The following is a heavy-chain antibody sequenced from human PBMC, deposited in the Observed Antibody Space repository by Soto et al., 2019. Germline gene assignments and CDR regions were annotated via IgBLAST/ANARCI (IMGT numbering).Heavy chain of an antibody. CDR2: ISSNGGST. Sequence: PGGSLRLSCSASGVTFCSYAMHWVRQAPGKGLEYVSTISSNGGSTYYADSVKGRFTISRDNSKNTLYLQMSSLRTEDTALYYCVKGKYDFDYWGQGTLVTVSS. CDR1: GVTFCSYA. V-gene: IGHV3-64D*06. CDR3: VKGKYDFDY. J-gene: IGHJ4*02.